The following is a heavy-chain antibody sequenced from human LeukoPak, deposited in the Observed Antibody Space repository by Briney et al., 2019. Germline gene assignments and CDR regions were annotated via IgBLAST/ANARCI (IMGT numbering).Heavy chain of an antibody. CDR3: APTYYYGSGSYQ. Sequence: AGGSLRLSCAASGFTFDDYAMHWVRQAPGKGLEWVSGISWNSGSMGYADSVKGRFTISRDNAKNSLYLQMNSLRAEDTALYYCAPTYYYGSGSYQWGQGTLVTVSS. D-gene: IGHD3-10*01. V-gene: IGHV3-9*01. CDR2: ISWNSGSM. J-gene: IGHJ4*02. CDR1: GFTFDDYA.